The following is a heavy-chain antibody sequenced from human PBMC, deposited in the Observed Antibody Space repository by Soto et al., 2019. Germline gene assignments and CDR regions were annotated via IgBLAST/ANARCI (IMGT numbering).Heavy chain of an antibody. V-gene: IGHV3-23*01. CDR3: SKPNSGWYLDY. CDR1: GFTFSSYV. D-gene: IGHD6-19*01. Sequence: EVQLLESGGGLVQPGGSLRLSCAASGFTFSSYVMNWVRQAPGKGLEWVSAISTSGAGTYYADSVKGRFTISRDNSKNTLYLQMNSLRAEDTAVYYCSKPNSGWYLDYWGQGTLVTVSS. J-gene: IGHJ4*02. CDR2: ISTSGAGT.